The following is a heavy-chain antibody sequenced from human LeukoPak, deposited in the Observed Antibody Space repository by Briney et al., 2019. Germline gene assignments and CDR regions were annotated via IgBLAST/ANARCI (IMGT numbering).Heavy chain of an antibody. Sequence: PGGSLRLSCAASGFTFSSYSMTWVRQAPGKGLEWVSSISSSSTYIYYADSVKGRFTISRDNSKNTLYLQMNSLRAEDTAVYYCAKDLRGIAARGLDNWGQGTLVTVSS. D-gene: IGHD6-6*01. CDR1: GFTFSSYS. CDR2: ISSSSTYI. J-gene: IGHJ4*02. V-gene: IGHV3-21*01. CDR3: AKDLRGIAARGLDN.